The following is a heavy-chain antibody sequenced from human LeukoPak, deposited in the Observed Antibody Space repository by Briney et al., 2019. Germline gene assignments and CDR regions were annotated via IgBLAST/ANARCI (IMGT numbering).Heavy chain of an antibody. V-gene: IGHV3-23*01. CDR2: ISGSGGST. Sequence: GGSLRLSCAASGFTFSSYAMSWVRQAPGKGLEWVSAISGSGGSTYYADSVKGRFTISRDNSKNTLYLQMNSLRAEDTAVYYCAKDRAYGDYEGAIDYWGQGTLVTVSS. CDR1: GFTFSSYA. J-gene: IGHJ4*02. CDR3: AKDRAYGDYEGAIDY. D-gene: IGHD4-17*01.